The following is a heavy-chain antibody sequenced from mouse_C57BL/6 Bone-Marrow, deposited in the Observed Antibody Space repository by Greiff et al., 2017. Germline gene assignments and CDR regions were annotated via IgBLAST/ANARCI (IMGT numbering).Heavy chain of an antibody. CDR2: IYPGSGST. CDR1: GYTFTSYW. V-gene: IGHV1-55*01. CDR3: ARGFYHED. Sequence: QVQLKQPGAELVKPGASVKMSCKASGYTFTSYWITWVKQRPGQGLEWIGDIYPGSGSTNYNENFKSKATLTVYTSSSTSYMQLSSLTSEDSAVYYCARGFYHEDWGQGTTLTVSA. J-gene: IGHJ2*01. D-gene: IGHD1-1*01.